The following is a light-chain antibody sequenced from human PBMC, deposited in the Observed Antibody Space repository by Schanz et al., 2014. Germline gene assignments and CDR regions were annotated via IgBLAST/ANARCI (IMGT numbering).Light chain of an antibody. V-gene: IGLV2-23*02. CDR3: SSYADRSTYVV. J-gene: IGLJ2*01. CDR1: SSDVGSYNL. Sequence: QSALTQPASVSGSPGQSITISCTGTSSDVGSYNLVSWYQQHPGKAPKLMIYEVSQRPSGVSNRFSGSKSGNSASLTISGLQAEDEADYYCSSYADRSTYVVFGGGTKLTVL. CDR2: EVS.